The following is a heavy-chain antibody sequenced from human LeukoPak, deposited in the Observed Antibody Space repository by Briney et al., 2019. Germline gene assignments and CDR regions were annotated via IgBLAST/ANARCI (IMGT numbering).Heavy chain of an antibody. CDR1: GGSISSSSYY. V-gene: IGHV4-31*03. J-gene: IGHJ4*02. CDR3: ARGAEDVLTGDDDFYFDN. CDR2: IYYSGST. Sequence: SETLSLTCTVSGGSISSSSYYWGWIRQPPGKGLEWIGYIYYSGSTFHNPSLKSRVSMSVDTSKNQFSLNLSSVTAADTAVYFCARGAEDVLTGDDDFYFDNWGQGSLVTVSS. D-gene: IGHD3-9*01.